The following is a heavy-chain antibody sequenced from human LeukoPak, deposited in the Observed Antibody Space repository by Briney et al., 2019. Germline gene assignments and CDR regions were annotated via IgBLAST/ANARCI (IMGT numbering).Heavy chain of an antibody. CDR2: IRSKAYGGTT. D-gene: IGHD6-19*01. CDR3: TRVGESGWSPTGQFDY. CDR1: GFTFGDYA. Sequence: SLRLSCTASGFTFGDYAMSWVRQAPGKGLEWVGFIRSKAYGGTTEYAASVKGRFTISRDDSKSIAYLQMNSLKTEDTAVYYCTRVGESGWSPTGQFDYWGQGTLVTVSS. J-gene: IGHJ4*02. V-gene: IGHV3-49*04.